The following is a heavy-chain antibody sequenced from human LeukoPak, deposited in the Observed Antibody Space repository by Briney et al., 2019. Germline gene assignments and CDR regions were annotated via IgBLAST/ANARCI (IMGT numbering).Heavy chain of an antibody. CDR2: IKPDSGAT. CDR1: GYSFTVHY. V-gene: IGHV1-2*02. CDR3: ARDHDYGPDY. Sequence: ASLKLSCTTSGYSFTVHYLHWLRQAPGQGLEWMGWIKPDSGATNFAQNFQGRVTMTSDTSINTAYMELSSLTSDDTAMYYCARDHDYGPDYWGQGTLVTVSA. D-gene: IGHD4/OR15-4a*01. J-gene: IGHJ4*02.